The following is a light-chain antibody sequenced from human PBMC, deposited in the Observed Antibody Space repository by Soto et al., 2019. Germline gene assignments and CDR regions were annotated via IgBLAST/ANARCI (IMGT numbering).Light chain of an antibody. V-gene: IGLV7-43*01. J-gene: IGLJ2*01. CDR3: LLYYGGQLGV. CDR1: TGAVTSGYY. CDR2: STN. Sequence: QAVVTQEPSLTVSPGGTVTLTCASNTGAVTSGYYPNWFQQKPGQAPRALIYSTNNKYSWTPARFSGSLLGGKAALTLSGVQPEDEDDYYCLLYYGGQLGVFGGGTKLTVL.